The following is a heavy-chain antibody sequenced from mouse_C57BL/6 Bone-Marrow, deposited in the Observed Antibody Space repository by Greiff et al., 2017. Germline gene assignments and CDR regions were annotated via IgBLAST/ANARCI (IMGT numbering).Heavy chain of an antibody. J-gene: IGHJ1*03. V-gene: IGHV1-15*01. CDR1: GYTFTDYE. D-gene: IGHD2-4*01. CDR3: TYMIYCDYDRYFDV. CDR2: IVPEIGGT. Sequence: LVRPGASVTLSCKASGYTFTDYELHWVKQTPVQGLEWIGAIVPEIGGTAYNQKFKGKAILIADKSSSTAYMELRSLTSDDSSVYYCTYMIYCDYDRYFDVWGTGTTVTVSS.